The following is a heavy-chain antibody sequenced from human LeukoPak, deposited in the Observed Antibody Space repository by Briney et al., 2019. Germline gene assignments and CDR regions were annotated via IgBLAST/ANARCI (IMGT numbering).Heavy chain of an antibody. CDR3: ARRYYYNLGSFPFDF. J-gene: IGHJ4*02. V-gene: IGHV4-34*01. Sequence: PSETLSLTCAVSGGPFSGYFWSWIRQSSGKGLEWIGEIHNSGTTNYNPSLNSRVTISEDTSKNQFYLNLRSVTAADTAVYYCARRYYYNLGSFPFDFWGQGTLVTVSS. D-gene: IGHD3-10*01. CDR2: IHNSGTT. CDR1: GGPFSGYF.